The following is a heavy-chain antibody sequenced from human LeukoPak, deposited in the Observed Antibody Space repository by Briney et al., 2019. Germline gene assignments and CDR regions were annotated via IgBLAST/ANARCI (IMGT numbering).Heavy chain of an antibody. CDR1: GFTFSSYS. CDR3: AKGIAAAGNSQIFDY. Sequence: GGSLRLSCAASGFTFSSYSMNWVRQAPGKGLEWVSAISGSGGSTYYADSVKGRFTISRDNSKNTLYLQMNSLRAEDTAVYYCAKGIAAAGNSQIFDYWGQGTLVTVSS. V-gene: IGHV3-23*01. CDR2: ISGSGGST. D-gene: IGHD6-13*01. J-gene: IGHJ4*02.